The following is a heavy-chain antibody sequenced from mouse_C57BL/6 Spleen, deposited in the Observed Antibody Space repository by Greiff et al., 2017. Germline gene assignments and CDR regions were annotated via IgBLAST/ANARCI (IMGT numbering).Heavy chain of an antibody. V-gene: IGHV1-74*01. CDR2: IHPSDSDT. D-gene: IGHD2-1*01. CDR3: AIFPGDVYYGTYVPYAMDY. J-gene: IGHJ4*01. CDR1: GYTFTSYW. Sequence: QVQLQQPGAELVKPGASVKVSCKASGYTFTSYWMHWVKQRPGQGLEWIGRIHPSDSDTNYNQKFKGKATLTVDKSSTTAYMQLSSLTSEDSAVYYCAIFPGDVYYGTYVPYAMDYWGQGTSVTVSS.